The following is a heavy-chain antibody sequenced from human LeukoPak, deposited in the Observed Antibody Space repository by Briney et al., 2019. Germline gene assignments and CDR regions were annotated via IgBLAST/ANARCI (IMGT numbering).Heavy chain of an antibody. D-gene: IGHD2-15*01. J-gene: IGHJ4*02. Sequence: ASVKVSCKASGYTFTSYDINWVRQATGQGLEWMGWMNPNSGNTGYAQKFQGRVTMTRNTSISTAYMELSSLRSEDTAVYYCARGVVSGYCSGGSCYWSDYWGQGTLVTVSS. CDR2: MNPNSGNT. V-gene: IGHV1-8*01. CDR1: GYTFTSYD. CDR3: ARGVVSGYCSGGSCYWSDY.